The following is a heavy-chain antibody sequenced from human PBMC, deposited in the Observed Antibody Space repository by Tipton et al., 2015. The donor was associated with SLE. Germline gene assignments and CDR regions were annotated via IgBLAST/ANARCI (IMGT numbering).Heavy chain of an antibody. J-gene: IGHJ4*02. Sequence: TLSLTCTVSGGSISSYYWSWIRQPPGKGLEWIGYIYTSGSTNYNPSLKSRVTISVGTSKNQFSLKLSSVTAADTAVYYCARKYSSGWIDYWGQGTLVTVSS. CDR3: ARKYSSGWIDY. CDR1: GGSISSYY. D-gene: IGHD6-19*01. V-gene: IGHV4-4*09. CDR2: IYTSGST.